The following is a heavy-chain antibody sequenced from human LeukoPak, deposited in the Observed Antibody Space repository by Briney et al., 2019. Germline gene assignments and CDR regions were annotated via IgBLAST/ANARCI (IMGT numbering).Heavy chain of an antibody. CDR3: ARDLAIFGVVFDY. V-gene: IGHV3-23*01. D-gene: IGHD3-3*01. J-gene: IGHJ4*02. CDR2: ISGSGGST. Sequence: PGGSLRLSCAASGFTFSSYAMSWVRQAPGKGLEWVSAISGSGGSTYYADSVKGRFTISRDNSKNTLYLQMNSLRAEDTAVYYCARDLAIFGVVFDYWGQGTPVTVSS. CDR1: GFTFSSYA.